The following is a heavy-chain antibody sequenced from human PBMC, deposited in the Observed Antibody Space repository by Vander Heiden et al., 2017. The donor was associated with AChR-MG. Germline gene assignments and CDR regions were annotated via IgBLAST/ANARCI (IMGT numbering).Heavy chain of an antibody. Sequence: QITLKESGPMLMKPTQTLTLTCSFSGFSLSTHGEGVAWIRQPPTKALEWLALIYWDDDKRYRPSLKSRLTIAKDTSKKEVVLTLTNMDPADTGTYYCAHSPDPYYFGLTVWGQGTTVTGSS. D-gene: IGHD3-16*01. J-gene: IGHJ6*02. CDR3: AHSPDPYYFGLTV. CDR1: GFSLSTHGEG. V-gene: IGHV2-5*02. CDR2: IYWDDDK.